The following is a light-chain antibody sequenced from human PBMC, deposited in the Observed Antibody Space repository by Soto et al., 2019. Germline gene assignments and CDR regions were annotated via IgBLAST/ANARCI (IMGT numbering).Light chain of an antibody. CDR1: ISYIGGYKH. J-gene: IGLJ1*01. V-gene: IGLV2-14*01. Sequence: QAALTHPACVSGSPRHSSTICCTGTISYIGGYKHVSWYQQHPGKAPKLMIYEVSNRPSGVSNRFSGSKSGNTASLTISGLHAEDEAAYYCSSYTTSCTQIFGTGTKVNVL. CDR3: SSYTTSCTQI. CDR2: EVS.